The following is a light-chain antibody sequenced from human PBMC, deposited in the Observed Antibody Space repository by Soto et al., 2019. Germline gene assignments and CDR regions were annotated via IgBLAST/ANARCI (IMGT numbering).Light chain of an antibody. CDR2: DAS. CDR3: QQYENLPT. CDR1: QTINNY. V-gene: IGKV1-33*01. Sequence: DIQMTQSPSSLSASVGDRVTITGQASQTINNYLNWYQQKPESAPKLLIYDASTLEAGVPSRFSGSGSGTDFTSAIIRLKPEDIETYYCQQYENLPTFGRGTRLEIK. J-gene: IGKJ5*01.